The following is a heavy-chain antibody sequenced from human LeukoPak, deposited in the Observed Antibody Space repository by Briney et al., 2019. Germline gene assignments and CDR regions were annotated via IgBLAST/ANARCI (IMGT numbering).Heavy chain of an antibody. J-gene: IGHJ6*03. CDR3: ARVAPGRAVPYYYYYMDV. CDR2: IIPIFGTA. V-gene: IGHV1-69*05. D-gene: IGHD2-2*01. CDR1: GGTFSSYA. Sequence: SVKVSCKASGGTFSSYAISWVRQAPGQGLEWMGGIIPIFGTANYAQKFQGRVTITTDESTSTAYMELSSLRSEDTAVYYCARVAPGRAVPYYYYYMDVWGKGTTVTISS.